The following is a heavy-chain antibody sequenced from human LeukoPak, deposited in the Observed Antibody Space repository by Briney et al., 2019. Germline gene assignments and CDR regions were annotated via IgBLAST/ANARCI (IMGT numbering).Heavy chain of an antibody. CDR1: GVSITSYY. D-gene: IGHD3-22*01. CDR2: LSDVGTN. CDR3: ARGGDTSGHYYFEYFQH. Sequence: SETLSLTCAVSGVSITSYYWSWIRQHPEKVLEWIGYLSDVGTNDYNPSLKGRVTISRDTSKNQFSLRLSSVTAADAAVYYCARGGDTSGHYYFEYFQHWGQGTLVTVSS. J-gene: IGHJ1*01. V-gene: IGHV4-59*01.